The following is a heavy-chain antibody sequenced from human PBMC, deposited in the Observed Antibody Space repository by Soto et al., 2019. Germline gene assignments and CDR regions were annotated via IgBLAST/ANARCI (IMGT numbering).Heavy chain of an antibody. D-gene: IGHD6-13*01. Sequence: QLQLQESGPGLVKPSETLSLTCSVSGGSISPSSYYWGWIRQPPGKGLEWIGSHYYSGSASYNPSLEGRVTISVDASKNQYSLKLSSVTAADTAMYYCARQGQQLIPDWFDPWGQGTLVTVSS. CDR1: GGSISPSSYY. CDR2: HYYSGSA. J-gene: IGHJ5*02. V-gene: IGHV4-39*01. CDR3: ARQGQQLIPDWFDP.